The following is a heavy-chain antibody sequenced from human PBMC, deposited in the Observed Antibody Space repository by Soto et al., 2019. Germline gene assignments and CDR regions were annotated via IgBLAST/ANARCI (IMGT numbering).Heavy chain of an antibody. V-gene: IGHV3-15*01. CDR2: IKSKTDGGTT. Sequence: LRLSCAASGFTFSNAWMSWVRQAPGKGLEWVGRIKSKTDGGTTDYAAPVKGRFTISRDDSKNTLYLQMNSLKTEDTAVYYCTTAEGLQLWINDAFDIWGQGTMVTVSS. CDR3: TTAEGLQLWINDAFDI. J-gene: IGHJ3*02. D-gene: IGHD5-18*01. CDR1: GFTFSNAW.